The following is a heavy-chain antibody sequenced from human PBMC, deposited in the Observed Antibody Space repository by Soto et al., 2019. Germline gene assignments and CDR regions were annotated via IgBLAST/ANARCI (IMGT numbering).Heavy chain of an antibody. CDR1: GFTFSTYA. D-gene: IGHD6-6*01. V-gene: IGHV3-23*01. J-gene: IGHJ4*02. Sequence: PGGSLRLSCAASGFTFSTYAMAWVRQAPGKGLEWVSVISGSGGSTYYADSVKGRFTISRDNSKNTLYLQMNSLRAEDTAVYYCARVGTEYSSSELYFDYWGQGTLVTVSS. CDR2: ISGSGGST. CDR3: ARVGTEYSSSELYFDY.